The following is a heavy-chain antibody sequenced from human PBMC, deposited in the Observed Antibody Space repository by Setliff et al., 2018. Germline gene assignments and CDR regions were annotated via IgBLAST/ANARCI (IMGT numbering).Heavy chain of an antibody. D-gene: IGHD6-13*01. V-gene: IGHV5-51*01. CDR2: IYPGDSDT. J-gene: IGHJ5*02. CDR3: ARRPYSSSFLSPFVGNWFDP. Sequence: GESLKISCKGSGYSFTSYWIGWVRQMPGKGLEWMGIIYPGDSDTRYSPSFQGQVTISAYKSISTAYLQWSSLKASDTAMYYCARRPYSSSFLSPFVGNWFDPWGQGTLVTVSS. CDR1: GYSFTSYW.